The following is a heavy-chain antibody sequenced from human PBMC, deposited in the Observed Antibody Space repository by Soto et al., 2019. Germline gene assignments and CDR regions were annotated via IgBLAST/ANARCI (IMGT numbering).Heavy chain of an antibody. CDR3: ARRYGSWFDY. Sequence: PSETLSLTCTVSGGSISSYYWSWIRQPPGKGLEWIGYIYYSGSTNYNPSLKSRVTISVDTSNNQFSLKLSSVTAADTAVYYCARRYGSWFDYWGQGTLVTVSS. V-gene: IGHV4-59*08. D-gene: IGHD5-18*01. CDR2: IYYSGST. J-gene: IGHJ4*02. CDR1: GGSISSYY.